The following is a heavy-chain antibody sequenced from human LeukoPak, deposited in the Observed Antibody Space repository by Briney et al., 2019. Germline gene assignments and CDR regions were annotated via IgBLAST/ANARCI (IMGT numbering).Heavy chain of an antibody. D-gene: IGHD3-10*01. CDR1: GGSLSSDY. Sequence: SETLSLTCTVAGGSLSSDYGSWVRQPPGKGLEWVGYMYYRGRSNYNPSLKSRVTISVDTSKTQFSLKLSSVTAADTAVYYCARDQRGGSGTYYVNWFDPWGQGTLVTVSS. V-gene: IGHV4-59*01. CDR2: MYYRGRS. CDR3: ARDQRGGSGTYYVNWFDP. J-gene: IGHJ5*02.